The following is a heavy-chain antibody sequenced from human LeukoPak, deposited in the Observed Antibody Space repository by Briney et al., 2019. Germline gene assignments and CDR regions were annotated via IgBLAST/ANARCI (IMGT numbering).Heavy chain of an antibody. V-gene: IGHV1-18*01. CDR3: ARDRAAAANWFDP. D-gene: IGHD6-13*01. CDR1: GYTFNSYG. CDR2: ISAYNGNT. J-gene: IGHJ5*02. Sequence: ASVKVSCKASGYTFNSYGFSWVRQAPGQGLEWMGWISAYNGNTNYAQKLQGRVTMTTDASTSTAYMELRSLRSDDTAVYYCARDRAAAANWFDPWGQGTLVTVSS.